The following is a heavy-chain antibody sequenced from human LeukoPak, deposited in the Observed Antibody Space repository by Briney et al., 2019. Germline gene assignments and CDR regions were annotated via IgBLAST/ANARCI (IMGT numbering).Heavy chain of an antibody. Sequence: GASVKVSCKASGGTFSSYAISWVRQAPGQGLDWMGGIIPIFGTANYAQKFQGRVTITADESTSTAYMELSSLRSEDTAVYYCARTEAGSTYYYDSSGYLGVQFDYWGQGTLVTVSS. V-gene: IGHV1-69*13. CDR3: ARTEAGSTYYYDSSGYLGVQFDY. J-gene: IGHJ4*02. CDR2: IIPIFGTA. CDR1: GGTFSSYA. D-gene: IGHD3-22*01.